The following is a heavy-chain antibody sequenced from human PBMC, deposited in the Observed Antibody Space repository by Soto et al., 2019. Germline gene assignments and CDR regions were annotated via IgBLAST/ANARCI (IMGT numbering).Heavy chain of an antibody. CDR2: IDPSDSYT. V-gene: IGHV5-10-1*01. J-gene: IGHJ6*02. Sequence: PGESLKISCKGSGYSFTSYWISWVRQMPGKGLEWMGRIDPSDSYTNYSPSFQGHVTISADKSISTAYLQWSSLKASDTAMYYCARRTKQWLANYYYYGMDVWGQGTTVTVSS. CDR3: ARRTKQWLANYYYYGMDV. D-gene: IGHD6-19*01. CDR1: GYSFTSYW.